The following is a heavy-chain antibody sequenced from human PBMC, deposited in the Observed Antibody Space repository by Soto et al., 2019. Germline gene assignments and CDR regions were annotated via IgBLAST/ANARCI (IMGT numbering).Heavy chain of an antibody. Sequence: GGSLRLSCAASGFTFSNAWINWVRQAPGKGLEWVGRIKSKTDGGTTDFAAPVKGRFAITRDDSRNMAYMQMNTLNTEDTAVYFCTTDSYSSMIEARFDYWGHGILVPVSS. J-gene: IGHJ4*01. CDR3: TTDSYSSMIEARFDY. V-gene: IGHV3-15*07. CDR1: GFTFSNAW. CDR2: IKSKTDGGTT. D-gene: IGHD2-2*01.